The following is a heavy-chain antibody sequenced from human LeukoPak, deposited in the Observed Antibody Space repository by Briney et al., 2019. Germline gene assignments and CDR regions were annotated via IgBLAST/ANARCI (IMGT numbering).Heavy chain of an antibody. Sequence: SETLSLTCTVSGGSISSYYWSWIRQPPGKGLEWIGYIYYSGSTNYNPSPKSRVTISVDTSKNQFSLKLSSVTAADTAVYYCARIAVAGENYYYYGMDVWGQGTTVTVSS. J-gene: IGHJ6*02. V-gene: IGHV4-59*01. CDR3: ARIAVAGENYYYYGMDV. CDR2: IYYSGST. CDR1: GGSISSYY. D-gene: IGHD6-19*01.